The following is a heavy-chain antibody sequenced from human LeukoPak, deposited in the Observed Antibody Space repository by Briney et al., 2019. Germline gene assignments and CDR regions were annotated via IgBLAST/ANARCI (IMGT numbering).Heavy chain of an antibody. Sequence: SGGSLRLSCTASGFTFSNYLMFWVRQAPGRGLVFLSRTNNDGSRTDYADSVKGRFTVSRDNAQNTLYLQMHSLRADDTAVYYCVTELITGTAIWGRGTLVTVSS. CDR2: TNNDGSRT. V-gene: IGHV3-74*01. D-gene: IGHD1-20*01. J-gene: IGHJ4*02. CDR3: VTELITGTAI. CDR1: GFTFSNYL.